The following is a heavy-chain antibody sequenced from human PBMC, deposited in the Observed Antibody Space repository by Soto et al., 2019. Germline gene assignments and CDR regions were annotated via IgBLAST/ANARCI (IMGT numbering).Heavy chain of an antibody. D-gene: IGHD2-21*02. J-gene: IGHJ4*02. CDR2: ISSSSYT. Sequence: SGGSLRLSCAASGFTFSDYYMSWIRQAPGKGLEWVSYISSSSYTNYADSVKGRFTISRDNSKNTVYLQMTDLRADDTALYYCAKDAVYSDGLWLMDHWGQGTQVTVSS. V-gene: IGHV3-11*03. CDR1: GFTFSDYY. CDR3: AKDAVYSDGLWLMDH.